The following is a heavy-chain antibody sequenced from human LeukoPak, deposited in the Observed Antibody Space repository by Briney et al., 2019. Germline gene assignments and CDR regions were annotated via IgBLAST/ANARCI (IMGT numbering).Heavy chain of an antibody. CDR1: GFTFSNYG. Sequence: GRSLRLSCAASGFTFSNYGIDWVRQAPGNGLGWVAFIRFDGTNKIYADSVKGRFTISRDNSQNTVSLQVNSLRVEDTAVYYCAKDRLGAMMYFDFWGQGTLVTVSS. CDR2: IRFDGTNK. CDR3: AKDRLGAMMYFDF. J-gene: IGHJ4*02. D-gene: IGHD1-26*01. V-gene: IGHV3-30*02.